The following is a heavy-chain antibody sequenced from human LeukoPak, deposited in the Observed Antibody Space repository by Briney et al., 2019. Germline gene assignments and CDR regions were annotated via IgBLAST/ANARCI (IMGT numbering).Heavy chain of an antibody. Sequence: SETLSLTCAVYGGSFSGYYWSWIRQPPGKGLEWIGEINHSGSTNYNPSLKSRVTISVDTSKNQFSLKLSSVTAADTAVYYCARGLAVAGIRNIDYWGQGTLVTVSS. CDR3: ARGLAVAGIRNIDY. CDR2: INHSGST. D-gene: IGHD6-19*01. J-gene: IGHJ4*02. V-gene: IGHV4-34*01. CDR1: GGSFSGYY.